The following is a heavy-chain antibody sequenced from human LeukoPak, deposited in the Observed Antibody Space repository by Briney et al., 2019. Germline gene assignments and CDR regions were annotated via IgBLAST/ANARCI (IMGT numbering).Heavy chain of an antibody. CDR3: ATTYYYDRSGYAGY. CDR2: INSDGSST. J-gene: IGHJ4*02. V-gene: IGHV3-74*01. CDR1: GFTLSTNW. Sequence: GGSLRLSCAASGFTLSTNWMHWVRQAPGKGLVWVSRINSDGSSTSYADSEKGRFTISRDNAKNTLYLQMSSLGPEDTAVYYCATTYYYDRSGYAGYWGQGTLVTVSS. D-gene: IGHD3-22*01.